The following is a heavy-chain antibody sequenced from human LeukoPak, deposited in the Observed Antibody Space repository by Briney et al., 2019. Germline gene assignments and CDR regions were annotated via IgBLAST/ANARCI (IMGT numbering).Heavy chain of an antibody. Sequence: AVKVSCKASGGTFSSYAISWVRHPPGQGLEWMGGIIPIFGTANYAQKFQGRVTITADESTSTAYMELSSLRSEDTAVHYCARAVLRYFDWYWYFDLWGRGTLVTVSS. CDR2: IIPIFGTA. CDR1: GGTFSSYA. D-gene: IGHD3-9*01. J-gene: IGHJ2*01. V-gene: IGHV1-69*13. CDR3: ARAVLRYFDWYWYFDL.